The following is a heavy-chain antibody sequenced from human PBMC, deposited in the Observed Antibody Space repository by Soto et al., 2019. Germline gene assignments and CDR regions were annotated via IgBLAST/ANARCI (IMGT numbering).Heavy chain of an antibody. CDR1: GITFSNYW. CDR3: ARDQDDSSDAFDI. D-gene: IGHD3-3*01. J-gene: IGHJ3*02. V-gene: IGHV3-7*01. Sequence: EVHLVESGGGLVQPGGSLRLSCAASGITFSNYWMTWVRQAPGKGLEWVANIKQDGSEKYYVDSVKGRFTISRDNAKNSLYLQMNSLRAEDTAVYYCARDQDDSSDAFDIWGQGTMVPVSS. CDR2: IKQDGSEK.